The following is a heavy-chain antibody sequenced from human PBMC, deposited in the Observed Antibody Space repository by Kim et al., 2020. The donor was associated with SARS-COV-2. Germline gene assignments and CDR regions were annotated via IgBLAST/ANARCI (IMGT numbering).Heavy chain of an antibody. V-gene: IGHV3-30*18. J-gene: IGHJ6*04. CDR3: AKASPPKVLLWFGELPLAGMDV. CDR2: ISYDGSNK. D-gene: IGHD3-10*01. CDR1: GFTFSSYG. Sequence: GGSLRLSCAASGFTFSSYGMHWVRQAPGKGLEWVAVISYDGSNKYYADSVKGRFTISRDNSKNTLYLQMNSLRAEDTAVYYCAKASPPKVLLWFGELPLAGMDVWRKGTTVTVSS.